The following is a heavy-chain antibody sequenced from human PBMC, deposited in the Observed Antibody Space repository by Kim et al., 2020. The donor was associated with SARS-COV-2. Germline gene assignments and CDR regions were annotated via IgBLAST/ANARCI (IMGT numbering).Heavy chain of an antibody. CDR1: GFTFSGYC. J-gene: IGHJ6*02. CDR3: RGVTADDYNDCMDV. D-gene: IGHD4-17*01. V-gene: IGHV3-74*01. CDR2: ISNIESST. Sequence: GGSLRLSCAASGFTFSGYCMHWVRQAPGKGLVWVSRISNIESSTSYADSVKGRFTISRDNAKNTLYLQMNSLRAEDTAVYYCRGVTADDYNDCMDVWGQG.